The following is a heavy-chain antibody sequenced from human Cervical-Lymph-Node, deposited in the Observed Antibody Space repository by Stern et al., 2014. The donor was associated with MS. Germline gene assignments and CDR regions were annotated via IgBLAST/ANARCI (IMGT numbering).Heavy chain of an antibody. D-gene: IGHD6-19*01. CDR2: ISGTDGST. V-gene: IGHV3-23*04. J-gene: IGHJ4*02. Sequence: VQLVESGGTLVPPGGSLRLSCEASGFTFSSYAMSWVRQAPGTVLEWVSVISGTDGSTFCADAVKGRFTISRDNSKNTLFLQMNSLRAEDTAVYYCAKVYGSGPFDYWGQGTLVTVSS. CDR1: GFTFSSYA. CDR3: AKVYGSGPFDY.